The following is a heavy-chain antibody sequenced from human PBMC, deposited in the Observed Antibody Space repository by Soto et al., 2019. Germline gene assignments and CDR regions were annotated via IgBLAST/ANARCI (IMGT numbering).Heavy chain of an antibody. CDR2: TYYRSKWYN. CDR3: ARVVRGVTPDSYYYYGMDV. Sequence: KQSQTLSLTCAISGDSVSSNSAAWNWIRQSPSRGLEWLGRTYYRSKWYNDYAVSVKSRITINPATSKNQFSLQLNSVTPEDTAVYYCARVVRGVTPDSYYYYGMDVWGQGTTVTVSS. CDR1: GDSVSSNSAA. V-gene: IGHV6-1*01. D-gene: IGHD3-10*01. J-gene: IGHJ6*02.